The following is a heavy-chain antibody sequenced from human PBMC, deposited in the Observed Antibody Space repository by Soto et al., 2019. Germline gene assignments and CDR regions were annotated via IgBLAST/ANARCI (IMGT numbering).Heavy chain of an antibody. V-gene: IGHV4-39*01. CDR2: IYYSGST. D-gene: IGHD5-12*01. CDR3: ASEYSGYDLH. Sequence: SETLSLTCTVSGGSISSSSYYWGWIRQPPGKGLEWIGSIYYSGSTYYNPSLKSRVTISVDTSKNQFSLKLSSVTAADTAVYYCASEYSGYDLHWGQGTLVTVSS. CDR1: GGSISSSSYY. J-gene: IGHJ4*02.